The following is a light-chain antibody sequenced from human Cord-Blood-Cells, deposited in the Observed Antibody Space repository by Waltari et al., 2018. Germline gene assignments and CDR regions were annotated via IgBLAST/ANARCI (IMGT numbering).Light chain of an antibody. J-gene: IGKJ3*01. CDR3: QQSYSTPFT. CDR2: AAS. CDR1: QSISSY. V-gene: IGKV1-39*01. Sequence: DIQMTQSPSSLSASVGDRVTITCRASQSISSYLNWYQQKPGQAPKLLIYAASSLQSGVPSRFSGSGSGTDFTLTISSLQPEDFATYYCQQSYSTPFTFGPRTKVDIK.